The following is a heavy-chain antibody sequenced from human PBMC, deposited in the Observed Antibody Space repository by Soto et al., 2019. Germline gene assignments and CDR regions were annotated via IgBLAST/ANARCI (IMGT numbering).Heavy chain of an antibody. CDR2: IHPADSDT. Sequence: GESRKISCQASVYSFSNYWIAWVRQMPGKGLEWMGTIHPADSDTRYSPSFQGQVTISVDKSISTAYLQWSSLKASDTAMYYCARHRGYSDYWGHGTLVTVSS. CDR3: ARHRGYSDY. CDR1: VYSFSNYW. D-gene: IGHD5-12*01. J-gene: IGHJ4*01. V-gene: IGHV5-51*01.